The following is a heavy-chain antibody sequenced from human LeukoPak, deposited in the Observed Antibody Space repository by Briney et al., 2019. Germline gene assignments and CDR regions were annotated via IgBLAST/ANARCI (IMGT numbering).Heavy chain of an antibody. Sequence: GASVKVSCNASGYIFTSYGFSWVRQAPGQGLEWMGWISAYNGNTHYAQKFEGRVAMTTDASTTTAYMELRSLRSDDTAVYYCARADNRIVAVTADTFDYWGQGTLVTVSS. CDR2: ISAYNGNT. CDR3: ARADNRIVAVTADTFDY. D-gene: IGHD2-21*02. V-gene: IGHV1-18*01. J-gene: IGHJ4*02. CDR1: GYIFTSYG.